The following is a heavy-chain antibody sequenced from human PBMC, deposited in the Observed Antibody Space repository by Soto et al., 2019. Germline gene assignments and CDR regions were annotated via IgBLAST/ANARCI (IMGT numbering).Heavy chain of an antibody. CDR2: ISYDGSNK. Sequence: PGGSLRLSCAASGFTFSGYGMHWVRQAPGKGLEWVAVISYDGSNKYYADSVKGRFTISRDNSKNTLYLQMNSLRAEDTAVYYCAKDLGSSRYRIDYYYYGMDVWGQGTTVTVSS. CDR1: GFTFSGYG. V-gene: IGHV3-30*18. J-gene: IGHJ6*02. CDR3: AKDLGSSRYRIDYYYYGMDV. D-gene: IGHD2-15*01.